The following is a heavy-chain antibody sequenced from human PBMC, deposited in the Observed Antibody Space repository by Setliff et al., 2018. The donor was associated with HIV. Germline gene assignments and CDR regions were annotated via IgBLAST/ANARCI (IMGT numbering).Heavy chain of an antibody. CDR3: AKRSPYYFDY. CDR1: GFTFSGYE. CDR2: ISASSDTI. J-gene: IGHJ4*02. V-gene: IGHV3-48*03. Sequence: LRLSCAASGFTFSGYEMNWVRQAPGKGPEWIAYISASSDTINYADSVKGRFTISRDNSKNTLYLQMNSLRAEDTAVYYCAKRSPYYFDYWGQGTLVTVSS. D-gene: IGHD3-10*01.